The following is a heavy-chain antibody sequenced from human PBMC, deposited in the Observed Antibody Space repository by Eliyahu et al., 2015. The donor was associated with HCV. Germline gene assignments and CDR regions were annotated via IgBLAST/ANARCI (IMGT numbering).Heavy chain of an antibody. CDR1: GGXXTTYS. J-gene: IGHJ5*02. V-gene: IGHV4-59*01. CDR2: THYSGST. CDR3: ASGGGGIAVAGTGGWFDP. D-gene: IGHD6-19*01. Sequence: QVQLQESGPGLVKPSETLSLTCTVSGGXXTTYSXSWIRXPPGKGLEWVGYTHYSGSTNYNPPLKSRVTISVDTSKNQFSLNLTSVTAADTAVYYCASGGGGIAVAGTGGWFDPWGQGTLVTVSS.